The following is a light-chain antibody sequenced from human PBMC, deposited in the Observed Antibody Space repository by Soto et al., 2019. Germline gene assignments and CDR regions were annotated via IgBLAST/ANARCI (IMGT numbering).Light chain of an antibody. CDR1: QSLVYSDGNTY. Sequence: DDGISQSPLSMPVTLGQPASISCRSSQSLVYSDGNTYLNWFQQRPGQSPRRLIYKVSNRDSGVPDRFSGSGSGTDFTLKISRVEAEDVGVYYCMQGTHLYTFGQGTKLEIK. CDR2: KVS. CDR3: MQGTHLYT. V-gene: IGKV2-30*01. J-gene: IGKJ2*01.